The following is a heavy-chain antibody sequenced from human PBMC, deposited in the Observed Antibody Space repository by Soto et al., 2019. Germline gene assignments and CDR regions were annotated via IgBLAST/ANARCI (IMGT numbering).Heavy chain of an antibody. CDR3: ARVEGRRSIAARQGASDI. V-gene: IGHV3-30-3*01. D-gene: IGHD6-6*01. CDR1: GFTFSSYA. Sequence: GGSLRLSCAASGFTFSSYAMHWVRQAPGKWLEWVAVISYDGSNKYYANSVKGRITISRDNSKNALYLQMNSMRAEDTAVYYCARVEGRRSIAARQGASDIWGQGTMVTVSS. CDR2: ISYDGSNK. J-gene: IGHJ3*02.